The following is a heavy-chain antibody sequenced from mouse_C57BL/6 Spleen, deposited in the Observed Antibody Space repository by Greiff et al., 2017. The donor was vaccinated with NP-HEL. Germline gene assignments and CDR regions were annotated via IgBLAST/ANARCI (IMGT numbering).Heavy chain of an antibody. J-gene: IGHJ4*01. Sequence: QVQLQQPGAELVKPGASVKMSCKASGYTFTSYWITWVKQRPGQGLEWIGDIYPGSGSTNYNEKFKSKATLTVDTSSSTAYMQLSSLTSEDSAVYYCARRGFYGSRGAMDYWGQGTSVTVSS. CDR2: IYPGSGST. CDR1: GYTFTSYW. CDR3: ARRGFYGSRGAMDY. V-gene: IGHV1-55*01. D-gene: IGHD1-1*01.